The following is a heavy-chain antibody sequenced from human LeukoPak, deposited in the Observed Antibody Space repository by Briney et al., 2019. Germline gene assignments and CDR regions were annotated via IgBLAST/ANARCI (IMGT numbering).Heavy chain of an antibody. J-gene: IGHJ4*02. CDR1: GFTLSTYV. CDR2: ISSNGDNT. CDR3: VRGTGY. Sequence: PGGSLSLSCSVSGFTLSTYVMHWVRPAPGKGLEYVSAISSNGDNTYYADSVKGRFTISRDNSKNTLYLQMSSLRADDTAVYYCVRGTGYWGQGTLVTVSS. V-gene: IGHV3-64D*06.